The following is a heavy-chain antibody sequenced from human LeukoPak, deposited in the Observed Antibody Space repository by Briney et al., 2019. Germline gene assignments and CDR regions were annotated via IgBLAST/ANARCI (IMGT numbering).Heavy chain of an antibody. CDR3: ARDALGCSTRITCRYNWFDP. V-gene: IGHV3-33*01. Sequence: GGSLRLSCSASGFTFSSYGMHWVRQAPGKGLEWVAVIWYDGSNKYYADSVKGRFTISRDNSKNTVYLKMNSLRAEDTAVYYCARDALGCSTRITCRYNWFDPWGQGTLVTVSS. J-gene: IGHJ5*02. CDR1: GFTFSSYG. D-gene: IGHD2-2*01. CDR2: IWYDGSNK.